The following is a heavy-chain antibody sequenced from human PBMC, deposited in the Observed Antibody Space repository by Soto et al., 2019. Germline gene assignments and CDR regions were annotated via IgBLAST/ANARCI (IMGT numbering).Heavy chain of an antibody. D-gene: IGHD5-18*01. V-gene: IGHV3-23*01. Sequence: GGSLRLSCAASGFTFSSYAMSWVRQAPGKGLEWVSAISGSGGSTYYADSVKGRFTISRDNSKNTLYLQMNSLRAEDTAVYYCARGRGYSYVFPFAYWGQGTLVTVSS. CDR3: ARGRGYSYVFPFAY. CDR2: ISGSGGST. J-gene: IGHJ4*02. CDR1: GFTFSSYA.